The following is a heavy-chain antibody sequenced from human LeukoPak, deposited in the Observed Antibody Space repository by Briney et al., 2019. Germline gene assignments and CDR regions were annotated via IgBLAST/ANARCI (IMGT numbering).Heavy chain of an antibody. D-gene: IGHD2-2*01. CDR2: IYTSGST. Sequence: PSETLSLTCTVSGGSISSYYWSWIRQPAGKGLEWIGRIYTSGSTNYNPSLKSRVTMSVDTSKNQSSLKLSSVTAADTPVYYCARGGSSTSPYYYNGMDVWGQGTTVTVSS. V-gene: IGHV4-4*07. J-gene: IGHJ6*02. CDR3: ARGGSSTSPYYYNGMDV. CDR1: GGSISSYY.